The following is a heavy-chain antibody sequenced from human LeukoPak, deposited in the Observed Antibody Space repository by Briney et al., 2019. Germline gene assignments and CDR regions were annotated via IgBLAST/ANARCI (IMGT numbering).Heavy chain of an antibody. D-gene: IGHD1-26*01. V-gene: IGHV3-48*01. CDR3: ARDLSGSYTPYYFDY. CDR1: GFTFSSYS. Sequence: GGSLRLSCAASGFTFSSYSMIWVRQAPGKGLEWVSYISSSSSTIYYADSVKGRFTISRDNAKNSLYLQMNSLRAEDTAVYYCARDLSGSYTPYYFDYWGQGTLVTVSS. CDR2: ISSSSSTI. J-gene: IGHJ4*02.